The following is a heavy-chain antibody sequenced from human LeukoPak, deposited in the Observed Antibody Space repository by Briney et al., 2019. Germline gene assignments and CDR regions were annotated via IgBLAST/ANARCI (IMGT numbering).Heavy chain of an antibody. J-gene: IGHJ5*02. CDR1: GYTFTGYY. V-gene: IGHV1-8*02. Sequence: ASVKVSCKASGYTFTGYYMNWVRQAPGQGLEWMGWINPNSGDTGYPQKFQGRVTMTRDTSITTAYMELSSLRSEDTAVYYCARSGFGSGISFDLWGQGTLVTVSS. CDR3: ARSGFGSGISFDL. CDR2: INPNSGDT. D-gene: IGHD3-10*01.